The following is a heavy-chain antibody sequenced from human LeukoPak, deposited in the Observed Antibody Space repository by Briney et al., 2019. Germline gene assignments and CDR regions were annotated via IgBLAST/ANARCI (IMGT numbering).Heavy chain of an antibody. CDR1: GYTFTGYY. CDR2: INPNSGDT. Sequence: GASVKVSCKASGYTFTGYYMHWVRQAPGQGLEWMGWINPNSGDTNYAQKFQGRVTMTRDTSISTAYMELSRLRSDDTAVYYCARGGGIVVVVAATLTWGQGTLVTVSS. V-gene: IGHV1-2*02. CDR3: ARGGGIVVVVAATLT. D-gene: IGHD2-15*01. J-gene: IGHJ4*02.